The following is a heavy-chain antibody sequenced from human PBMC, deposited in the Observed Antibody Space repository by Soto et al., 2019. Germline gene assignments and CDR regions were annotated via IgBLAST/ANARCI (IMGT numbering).Heavy chain of an antibody. V-gene: IGHV4-34*01. Sequence: QVQLQQWGAGLLKPSETLSLTCAVYGGSFSGYYWSWIRQPPGKGLEWIGEINHSGSTNYNPSLKSRVTISVDTSKNQFSLKLSSVTAADTAVYYCARARLAAAGNYWYFDLWGRGTLVTVSS. J-gene: IGHJ2*01. CDR1: GGSFSGYY. CDR2: INHSGST. CDR3: ARARLAAAGNYWYFDL. D-gene: IGHD6-13*01.